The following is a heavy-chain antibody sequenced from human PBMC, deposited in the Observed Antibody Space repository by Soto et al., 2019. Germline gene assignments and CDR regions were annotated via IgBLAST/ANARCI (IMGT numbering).Heavy chain of an antibody. J-gene: IGHJ5*02. D-gene: IGHD2-2*01. V-gene: IGHV4-30-4*01. CDR2: IYYSGST. CDR3: ARETSVFLVEPAATQGCSFFAP. Sequence: QTPGKGLERIGYIYYSGSTYYNPSLKSRVTISVDTSKNQFSLKLSSVTAADTAVYYCARETSVFLVEPAATQGCSFFAPRCYRTPVPVSA.